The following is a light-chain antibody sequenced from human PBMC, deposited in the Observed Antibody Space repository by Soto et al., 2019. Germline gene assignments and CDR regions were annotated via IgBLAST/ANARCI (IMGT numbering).Light chain of an antibody. J-gene: IGLJ1*01. CDR1: SSDVGGYNY. CDR2: EVS. CDR3: SSCTSSTAYV. V-gene: IGLV2-14*01. Sequence: QSALTQPASVSGSPGQSITISCTGTSSDVGGYNYVSWYQLHPGKAPKLMVYEVSNRPSGVSNRFSGSKSGNTASLTISGLQAEDEDDYYCSSCTSSTAYVFGTGTKLTVL.